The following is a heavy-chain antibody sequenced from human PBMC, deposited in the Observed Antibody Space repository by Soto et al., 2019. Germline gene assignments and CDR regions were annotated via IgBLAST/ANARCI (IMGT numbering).Heavy chain of an antibody. J-gene: IGHJ6*02. CDR1: GFTFSSYG. CDR2: ISYDGSNK. Sequence: QVQLVESGGGVVQPGRSLRLSCAASGFTFSSYGMHWVRQAPGKGLEWVAVISYDGSNKYYADSVKGRFTISRDNSKNTLYLQMNSLRAEDTAVYYCAKILQLGDYAYYYYGMDVWGQGTTVTVPS. D-gene: IGHD4-17*01. CDR3: AKILQLGDYAYYYYGMDV. V-gene: IGHV3-30*18.